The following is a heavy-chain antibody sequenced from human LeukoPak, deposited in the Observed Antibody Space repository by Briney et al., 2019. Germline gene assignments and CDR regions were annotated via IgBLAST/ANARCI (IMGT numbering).Heavy chain of an antibody. CDR2: ISYDGSNK. CDR3: ARDTGHQYYYGMDV. CDR1: GFTFSSYG. Sequence: PGGSLRLSCAASGFTFSSYGMHWVRQAPGKGLEWVAVISYDGSNKYYADSVKGRFTISRDNAKNSLYLQMNSLRAEDTAVYYCARDTGHQYYYGMDVWGQGTTVTVSS. J-gene: IGHJ6*02. V-gene: IGHV3-30*03. D-gene: IGHD1-14*01.